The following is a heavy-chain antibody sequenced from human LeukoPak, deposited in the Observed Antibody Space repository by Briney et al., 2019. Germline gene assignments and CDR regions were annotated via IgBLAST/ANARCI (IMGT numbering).Heavy chain of an antibody. Sequence: ASETLSLTCAVYGGSFSGYYWSWIRQPPGRGLEWIGEINHSGSTNYNPSLKSRVTISIDTSKSQFSLKLSSVTAADTAVYYCASGVPFGYWGQGTLVTVSS. CDR1: GGSFSGYY. V-gene: IGHV4-34*01. D-gene: IGHD3-10*01. CDR2: INHSGST. CDR3: ASGVPFGY. J-gene: IGHJ4*02.